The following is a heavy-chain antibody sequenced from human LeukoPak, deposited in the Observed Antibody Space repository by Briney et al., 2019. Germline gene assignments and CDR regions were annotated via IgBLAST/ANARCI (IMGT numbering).Heavy chain of an antibody. Sequence: GASVKVSCKASGYTFTGYYMHWVRQAPGQGLEWMGWINPNSGGTNYAQKFQGRVTMTGDTSISTAYMELSRLRSDDTAVYYCAMSTAGDAFDIWDQGTMVTVSS. CDR1: GYTFTGYY. CDR2: INPNSGGT. CDR3: AMSTAGDAFDI. D-gene: IGHD5/OR15-5a*01. V-gene: IGHV1-2*02. J-gene: IGHJ3*02.